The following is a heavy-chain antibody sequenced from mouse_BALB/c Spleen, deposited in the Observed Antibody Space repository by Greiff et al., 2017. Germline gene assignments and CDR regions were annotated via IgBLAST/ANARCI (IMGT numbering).Heavy chain of an antibody. D-gene: IGHD1-1*01. CDR3: ARFYYYGSSYFDY. V-gene: IGHV1-18*01. J-gene: IGHJ2*01. CDR1: GYTFTDYN. Sequence: VHVKQSGPELVKPGASVKIPCKASGYTFTDYNMDWVKQSHGKSLEWIGDINPNNGGTIYNQKFKGKATLTVDKSSSTAYMELRSLTSEDTAVYYCARFYYYGSSYFDYWGQGTTLTVSS. CDR2: INPNNGGT.